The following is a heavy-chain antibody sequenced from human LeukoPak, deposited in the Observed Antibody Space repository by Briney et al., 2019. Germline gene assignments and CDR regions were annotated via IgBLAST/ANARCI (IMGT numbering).Heavy chain of an antibody. CDR3: ARLELGPRSCFDP. Sequence: GASVKVSCKASGYTFTSYRIIWVRQAPGQGLELMGWISGYNGNTNYAQKLQGRVTMTTDTSTSTASMELRSLTSDDTAVYYCARLELGPRSCFDPWGQGTLVFVSS. V-gene: IGHV1-18*01. D-gene: IGHD7-27*01. CDR2: ISGYNGNT. J-gene: IGHJ5*02. CDR1: GYTFTSYR.